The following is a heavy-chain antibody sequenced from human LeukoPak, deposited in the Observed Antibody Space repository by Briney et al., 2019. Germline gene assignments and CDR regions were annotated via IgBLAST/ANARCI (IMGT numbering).Heavy chain of an antibody. Sequence: SETLSLTCAVSRGSINNYYWSWIRQPPGKGLECIGYIYYSGSTNYNPSLKSRVTISVDTSMNQFSLKLSSVTAADTTVYYCAGGDSSSPIHYWGQGTLVTVSS. V-gene: IGHV4-59*01. CDR2: IYYSGST. CDR1: RGSINNYY. CDR3: AGGDSSSPIHY. J-gene: IGHJ4*02. D-gene: IGHD6-6*01.